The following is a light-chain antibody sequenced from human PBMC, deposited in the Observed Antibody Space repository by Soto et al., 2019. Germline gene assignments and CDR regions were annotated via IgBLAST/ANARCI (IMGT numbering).Light chain of an antibody. Sequence: DIQMTQSPSTLSASVGDRVTITCRASQSISTWLAWYQQKTGRAPKLLIYKASSLASGVPPRFSGSGSGTEFTLTISSLQPDDFATYYCQQYSSYSYTFGQGTKLEIK. CDR2: KAS. CDR3: QQYSSYSYT. CDR1: QSISTW. J-gene: IGKJ2*01. V-gene: IGKV1-5*03.